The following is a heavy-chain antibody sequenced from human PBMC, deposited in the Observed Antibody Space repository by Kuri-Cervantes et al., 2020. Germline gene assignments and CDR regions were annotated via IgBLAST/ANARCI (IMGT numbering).Heavy chain of an antibody. CDR1: GFTFSSYG. V-gene: IGHV3-30*18. Sequence: GGSLRLSCAASGFTFSSYGMHWVRQAPGKGLEWVAVISYDGSNKYYAVSVKGRFTISRDNSKNTLYLQMNSLRAEDTAVYYCAKAIAPGYSYGTNWFDPWGQGTLVTVSS. D-gene: IGHD5-18*01. J-gene: IGHJ5*02. CDR2: ISYDGSNK. CDR3: AKAIAPGYSYGTNWFDP.